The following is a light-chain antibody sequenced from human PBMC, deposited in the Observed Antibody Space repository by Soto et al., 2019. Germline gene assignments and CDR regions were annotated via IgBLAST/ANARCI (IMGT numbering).Light chain of an antibody. J-gene: IGKJ4*01. V-gene: IGKV3-20*01. CDR1: QSVSYY. CDR3: QQYDTSPIT. Sequence: EIVLTQSPGTLSLSPGERATLSCRASQSVSYYLAWYQQKPGQAPRLLIYDASSRATGVPDRFSGSGSGTDFTLTISRLEPEDFAVYYCQQYDTSPITFGGGTKVDIK. CDR2: DAS.